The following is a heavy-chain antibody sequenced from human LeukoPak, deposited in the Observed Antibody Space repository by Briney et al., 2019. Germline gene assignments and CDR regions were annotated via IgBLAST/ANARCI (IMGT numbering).Heavy chain of an antibody. CDR1: GFTFSDYW. Sequence: GGSLRLSCAASGFTFSDYWMGWVRHAPGKGLEWVANIKQDGSEKYYVDSVEGRFTISRDNAKNSLYLQMNSLRAEDTAVYYCARGGRATDYWGQGTLVTVSS. D-gene: IGHD1-26*01. V-gene: IGHV3-7*05. J-gene: IGHJ4*02. CDR2: IKQDGSEK. CDR3: ARGGRATDY.